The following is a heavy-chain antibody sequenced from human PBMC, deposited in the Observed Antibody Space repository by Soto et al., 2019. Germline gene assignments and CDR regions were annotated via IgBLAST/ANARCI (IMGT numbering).Heavy chain of an antibody. V-gene: IGHV3-23*01. J-gene: IGHJ5*02. Sequence: GGSLRLSCAASGFTFSSYAMSWVRQAPGKGLEWVSAISGSGGSTYYADSVKGRFTISRDNSKNTLYLQMNSLRAEDTAVYYCAEGVHVYALPAHFDPWGQGTLVTVSS. D-gene: IGHD2-2*01. CDR1: GFTFSSYA. CDR2: ISGSGGST. CDR3: AEGVHVYALPAHFDP.